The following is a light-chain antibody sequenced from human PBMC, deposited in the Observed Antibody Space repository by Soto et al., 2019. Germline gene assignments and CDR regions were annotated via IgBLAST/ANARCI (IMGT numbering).Light chain of an antibody. J-gene: IGKJ4*01. CDR1: QGIGND. CDR2: AAS. V-gene: IGKV1-17*01. CDR3: QQLESYPST. Sequence: IHMTQSPSSLSSSLGDIVTITCRASQGIGNDLGWYQQKPGKAPKLLIYAASTLQSGVPSRFSGSGSGTDFTLTISSLQPEDFATYYCQQLESYPSTFGGGTKVDIK.